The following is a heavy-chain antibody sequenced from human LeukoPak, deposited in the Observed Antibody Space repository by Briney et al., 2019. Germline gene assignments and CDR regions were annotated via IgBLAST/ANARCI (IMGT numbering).Heavy chain of an antibody. CDR2: ISAYNGNT. J-gene: IGHJ4*02. CDR1: GYTFTSYG. D-gene: IGHD5-12*01. Sequence: ASVKVSCKASGYTFTSYGIIWVRQAPGQGLEWMGWISAYNGNTNYAQKLQGRVTMTTDTSTSTAYMELRSLRSDDTAVYYCARDFSGYSGYDPFDYWGQGTLVTVSS. CDR3: ARDFSGYSGYDPFDY. V-gene: IGHV1-18*01.